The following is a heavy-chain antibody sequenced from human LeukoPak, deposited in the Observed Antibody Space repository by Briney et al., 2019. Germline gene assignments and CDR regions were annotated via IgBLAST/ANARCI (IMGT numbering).Heavy chain of an antibody. CDR3: AKKDGDYYYYYFYGMDV. CDR1: GFTFSSYA. CDR2: ISGSGGST. D-gene: IGHD4-17*01. Sequence: GGSLRLSCEASGFTFSSYAMSWVRQAPGKGLEWVSAISGSGGSTYYADSVKGRFTISRDNSKNTLYLQVNSLRAEDTAVYYCAKKDGDYYYYYFYGMDVWGQGTTVTVSS. J-gene: IGHJ6*02. V-gene: IGHV3-23*01.